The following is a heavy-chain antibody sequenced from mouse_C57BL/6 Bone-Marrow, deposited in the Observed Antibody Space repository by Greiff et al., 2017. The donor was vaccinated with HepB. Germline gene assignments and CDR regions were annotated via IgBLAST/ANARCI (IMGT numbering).Heavy chain of an antibody. J-gene: IGHJ4*01. Sequence: DVKLQESGPGLAKPSQTLSLTCSVTGYSITSDYWNWIRKFPGNKLEYMGYISYSGSTYYNPSLKSRISITRDTSKNQYYLQLNSVTTEDTATYYCARGGYYYGSSYGYYAMDYWGQGTSVTVSS. CDR3: ARGGYYYGSSYGYYAMDY. V-gene: IGHV3-8*01. D-gene: IGHD1-1*01. CDR2: ISYSGST. CDR1: GYSITSDY.